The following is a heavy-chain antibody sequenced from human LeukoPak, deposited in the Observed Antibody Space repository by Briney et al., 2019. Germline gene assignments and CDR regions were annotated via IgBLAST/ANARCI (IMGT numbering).Heavy chain of an antibody. V-gene: IGHV1-69*01. J-gene: IGHJ4*02. CDR2: IIPIFGTT. Sequence: SVKVSCKASGGTFISYAINWVRQAPGQGLEWMGGIIPIFGTTNYAQKFQGRVTITADESTSTAYMELTSLRSEVTAVYYCARTSIVAARPRGLDYWGQGTLVTVSS. CDR3: ARTSIVAARPRGLDY. CDR1: GGTFISYA. D-gene: IGHD6-13*01.